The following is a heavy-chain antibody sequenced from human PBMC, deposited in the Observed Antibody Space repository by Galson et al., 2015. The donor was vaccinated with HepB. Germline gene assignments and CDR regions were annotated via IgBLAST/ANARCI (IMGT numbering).Heavy chain of an antibody. CDR1: GFTFSSYT. D-gene: IGHD6-6*01. Sequence: SLRLSCAASGFTFSSYTMNWVRQAPGKGLEWISYISSSSSTIYYADSVKGRFTISRDNAEKYLYLQMNSLRAEDTAVYYCTRRAAQMDYWGQGTLVTVS. CDR3: TRRAAQMDY. J-gene: IGHJ4*02. CDR2: ISSSSSTI. V-gene: IGHV3-48*01.